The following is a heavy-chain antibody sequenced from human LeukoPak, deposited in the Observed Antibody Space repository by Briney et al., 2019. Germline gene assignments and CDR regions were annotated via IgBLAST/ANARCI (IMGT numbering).Heavy chain of an antibody. CDR3: ARGDDDYYDSSGYPPGY. D-gene: IGHD3-22*01. Sequence: ASVKVSCKASGYTFTGYYMHWVRQAPGQGLEWMGWINPNSGGTNYAQKSQGRVTMTRDTSISTAYMELSRLRSDDTAVYYCARGDDDYYDSSGYPPGYWGQGTLVTVSS. CDR2: INPNSGGT. CDR1: GYTFTGYY. V-gene: IGHV1-2*02. J-gene: IGHJ4*02.